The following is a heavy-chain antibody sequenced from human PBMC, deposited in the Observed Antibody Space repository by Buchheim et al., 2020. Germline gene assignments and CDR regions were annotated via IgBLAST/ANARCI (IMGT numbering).Heavy chain of an antibody. CDR1: GFTFSSSG. CDR3: VKDIGDPGAH. Sequence: QVQLVESGGGVVRPGRSLRLSCAASGFTFSSSGMHWVRQAPGKGLGWVAFLSYAGSNKYYVDSVQGRFTISRAISKSTLYLQMNSLRAEDTAMYYCVKDIGDPGAHWGQGTL. J-gene: IGHJ4*02. D-gene: IGHD1-26*01. V-gene: IGHV3-30*02. CDR2: LSYAGSNK.